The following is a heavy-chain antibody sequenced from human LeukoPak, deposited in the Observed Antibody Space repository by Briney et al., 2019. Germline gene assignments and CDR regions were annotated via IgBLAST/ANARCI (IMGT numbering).Heavy chain of an antibody. CDR2: ISTNGGST. Sequence: GWSLRLSCAASGFTFSSYAMHWVRQAPGQGLEYVSAISTNGGSTYYANSVKGRFTISRDNSKNTLYLQMGSLRAEDMAVYYCAREGLDDYVWGTFDYWGQGTLVTVSS. D-gene: IGHD3-16*01. V-gene: IGHV3-64*01. CDR1: GFTFSSYA. CDR3: AREGLDDYVWGTFDY. J-gene: IGHJ4*02.